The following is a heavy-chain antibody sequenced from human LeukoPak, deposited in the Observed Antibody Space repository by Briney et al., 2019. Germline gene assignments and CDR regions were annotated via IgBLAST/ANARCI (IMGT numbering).Heavy chain of an antibody. J-gene: IGHJ4*02. CDR3: ARKVQSGDYFDY. D-gene: IGHD1-14*01. V-gene: IGHV1-2*04. Sequence: SAKVSCKASGYTFTGYYMHWVRQAPGQGLEWMGWINPNSGGTNYAQKFQGWVTMTRDTSISTAYMELSRLRSDDTAVYYCARKVQSGDYFDYWGQGTLVTVSS. CDR1: GYTFTGYY. CDR2: INPNSGGT.